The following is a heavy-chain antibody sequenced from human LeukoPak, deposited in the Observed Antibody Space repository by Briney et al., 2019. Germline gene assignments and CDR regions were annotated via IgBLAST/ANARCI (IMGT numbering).Heavy chain of an antibody. J-gene: IGHJ4*02. D-gene: IGHD4-17*01. CDR2: VSGSGDGT. Sequence: PGGSLRLSCAASGFTFTSYAMSWVRQAPGKGLEWVSSVSGSGDGTYYADSVKGRFTISRDNPKKTLDLHMDSLRAEDTAVYYCAKERLGGNYGDYAVDYWGQGTMVTVSS. CDR3: AKERLGGNYGDYAVDY. CDR1: GFTFTSYA. V-gene: IGHV3-23*01.